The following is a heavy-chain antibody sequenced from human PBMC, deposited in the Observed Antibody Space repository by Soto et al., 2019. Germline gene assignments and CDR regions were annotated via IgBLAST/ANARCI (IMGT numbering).Heavy chain of an antibody. D-gene: IGHD1-1*01. CDR2: INHRGSL. V-gene: IGHV4-31*03. CDR3: ARELPQRQGRNMDV. Sequence: QVQLQESGPGLVKPSQTLSLTCTVTGVSMTFGDQYWTWIRQRPGEGLEWFGYINHRGSLYYNPSLQSRVSMSVDKSKNQFSLNLSSVTAADTAVYYCARELPQRQGRNMDVWGQGTTVTVSS. CDR1: GVSMTFGDQY. J-gene: IGHJ6*02.